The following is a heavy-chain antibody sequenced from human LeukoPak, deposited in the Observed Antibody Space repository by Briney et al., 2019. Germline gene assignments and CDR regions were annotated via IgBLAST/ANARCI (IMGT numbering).Heavy chain of an antibody. CDR1: GYTFTSYG. V-gene: IGHV1-18*01. Sequence: ASVKVSCKASGYTFTSYGIRWVRQAPGQGLEWMGWISAYNGNTNYAQKLQGRVTMTTDTSTSTAYMELRSLRSDDTAVYYCARLSLGIFGVVIQYGMDVWGQGTTVTVSS. J-gene: IGHJ6*02. CDR3: ARLSLGIFGVVIQYGMDV. D-gene: IGHD3-3*01. CDR2: ISAYNGNT.